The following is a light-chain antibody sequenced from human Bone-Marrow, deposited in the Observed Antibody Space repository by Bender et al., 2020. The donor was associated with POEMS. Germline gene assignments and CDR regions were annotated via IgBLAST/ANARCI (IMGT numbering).Light chain of an antibody. CDR2: NTE. J-gene: IGLJ3*02. V-gene: IGLV1-40*01. CDR3: QSYDSSLSGWV. Sequence: QSVLTQPPSVSGAPGQTVTISCTGTSSNMGAGYGVNWYQQLPGTAPKLLIYNTEKRPSAVPDRISVSTSGTSASLTITGLQAEDEADYYCQSYDSSLSGWVFGGGTKLTAL. CDR1: SSNMGAGYG.